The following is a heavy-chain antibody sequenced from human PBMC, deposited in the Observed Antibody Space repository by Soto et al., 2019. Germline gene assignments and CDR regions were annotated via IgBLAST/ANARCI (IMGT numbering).Heavy chain of an antibody. CDR1: GGSFSIGSYY. Sequence: LSLTCTVPGGSFSIGSYYWSWIRQPPGKGLEWIGYIYYSGSTNYNPSLKSRVTISVDTSKNQFSLKLSSVTAADTAVYYCARSIIAVAGKYFEYWGQGTLVSVSS. CDR3: ARSIIAVAGKYFEY. J-gene: IGHJ4*02. D-gene: IGHD6-19*01. V-gene: IGHV4-61*01. CDR2: IYYSGST.